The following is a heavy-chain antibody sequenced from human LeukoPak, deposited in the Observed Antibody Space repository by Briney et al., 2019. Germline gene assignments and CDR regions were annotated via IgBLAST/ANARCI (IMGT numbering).Heavy chain of an antibody. CDR1: GYTFTSYG. J-gene: IGHJ4*02. CDR3: ARTYGSGNYLDY. V-gene: IGHV1-18*01. Sequence: ASVKVSCKASGYTFTSYGISWVRQAPGQGLEWMGWISGYNGNTKYAQKFQGRVTMTTDTSTSTAYMELRSLRSDDTAVYYCARTYGSGNYLDYWGQGTLVTVSS. CDR2: ISGYNGNT. D-gene: IGHD3-10*01.